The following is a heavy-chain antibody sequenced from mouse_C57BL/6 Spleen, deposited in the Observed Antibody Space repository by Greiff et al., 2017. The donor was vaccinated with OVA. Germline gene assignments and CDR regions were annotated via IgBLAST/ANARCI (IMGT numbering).Heavy chain of an antibody. Sequence: VQLVESGGGLVQPGGSLKLSCAASGFTFSVYYMYWVRQTPEKRLEWVAYISNGGGSTYYPDTVKGRFTISRDNAKNTLYLQMSRLKSEDTAMYYCARHEGVTTGAMDYWGQGTSVTVSS. D-gene: IGHD2-2*01. V-gene: IGHV5-12*01. CDR2: ISNGGGST. CDR3: ARHEGVTTGAMDY. J-gene: IGHJ4*01. CDR1: GFTFSVYY.